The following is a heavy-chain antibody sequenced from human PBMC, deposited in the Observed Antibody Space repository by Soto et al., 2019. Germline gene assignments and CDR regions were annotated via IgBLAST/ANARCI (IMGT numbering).Heavy chain of an antibody. D-gene: IGHD4-17*01. CDR3: ASRDYGEYFFDY. CDR1: GGSISSGAYY. V-gene: IGHV4-31*03. J-gene: IGHJ4*02. CDR2: IYDSGST. Sequence: SETLSLTCTVSGGSISSGAYYWSWIRQHPGKGLEWIGYIYDSGSTYFNPSLKSRVTISVDTSKNHFSLKLSSVTAADTAVYYCASRDYGEYFFDYWGQGTLVTVSS.